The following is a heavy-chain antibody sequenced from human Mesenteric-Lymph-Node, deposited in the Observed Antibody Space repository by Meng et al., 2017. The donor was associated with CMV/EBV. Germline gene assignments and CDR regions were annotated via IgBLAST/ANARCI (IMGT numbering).Heavy chain of an antibody. CDR3: ARASNFYCSSTSCYTGADYFDY. CDR1: A. CDR2: TYYRSTWYN. J-gene: IGHJ4*02. V-gene: IGHV6-1*01. Sequence: AWTWIRQSQSRGLEWLGRTYYRSTWYNYYAVSVKSRITINPDTSKNQFSLQLHSVTPVHTAVYYCARASNFYCSSTSCYTGADYFDYWGQGTLVTVSS. D-gene: IGHD2-2*02.